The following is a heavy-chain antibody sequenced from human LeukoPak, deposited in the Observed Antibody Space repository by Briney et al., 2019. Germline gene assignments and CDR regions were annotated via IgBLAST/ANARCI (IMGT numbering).Heavy chain of an antibody. J-gene: IGHJ4*02. Sequence: SETLSLTCAVSGGSITGSNWCTCVRQPPGKVLECIGEVYHSGSTNYNPSLKSRVTISVDKSNNQFSLKLNSMTAADTAVYYCARNAGNSDVDYWGQGILVTVSS. CDR3: ARNAGNSDVDY. CDR2: VYHSGST. V-gene: IGHV4-4*02. CDR1: GGSITGSNW. D-gene: IGHD4-23*01.